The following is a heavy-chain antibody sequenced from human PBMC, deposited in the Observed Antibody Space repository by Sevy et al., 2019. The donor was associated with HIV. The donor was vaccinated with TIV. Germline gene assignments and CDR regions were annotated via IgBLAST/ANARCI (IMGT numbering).Heavy chain of an antibody. CDR3: ARTYDSSGYYFFDY. J-gene: IGHJ4*02. V-gene: IGHV4-38-2*01. CDR1: GYSISSGYY. CDR2: IYHSGST. Sequence: SESLSLTCAVSGYSISSGYYWGWIRQPPGKGLEWSGSIYHSGSTYYNPSLKSRVTISVDTSKNQFSLKLSSVTAADTAVYYCARTYDSSGYYFFDYWGQGTLVTVSS. D-gene: IGHD3-22*01.